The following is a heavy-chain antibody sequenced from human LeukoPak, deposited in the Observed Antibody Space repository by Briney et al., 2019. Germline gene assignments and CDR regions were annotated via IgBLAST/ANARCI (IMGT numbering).Heavy chain of an antibody. CDR3: ASGADYYYYGMDV. D-gene: IGHD1-26*01. Sequence: SVKVSCKASGDTFSSYAISWVRQAPGQGLEWMGGIIPIFGTANYAQKIQGRVTITADEFTSTAYMELSSLRSEDTAVYYCASGADYYYYGMDVWGQGTTVSVSS. J-gene: IGHJ6*02. V-gene: IGHV1-69*13. CDR1: GDTFSSYA. CDR2: IIPIFGTA.